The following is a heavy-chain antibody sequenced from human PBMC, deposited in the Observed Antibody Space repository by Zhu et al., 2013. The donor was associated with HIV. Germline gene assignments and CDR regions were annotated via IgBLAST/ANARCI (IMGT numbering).Heavy chain of an antibody. Sequence: QVQLQQWGAGLLKPSETLSLTCAVYGGSFSGYYWSWIRQPPGKGLEWIGEINHSGSTNYNPSLKSRVTISVDTSKNQFSLKLSSVTAADTAVYYCASGPMVRGNWFDPVGPGNPGHRSPQ. CDR3: ASGPMVRGNWFDP. CDR2: INHSGST. CDR1: GGSFSGYY. V-gene: IGHV4-34*01. D-gene: IGHD3-10*01. J-gene: IGHJ5*02.